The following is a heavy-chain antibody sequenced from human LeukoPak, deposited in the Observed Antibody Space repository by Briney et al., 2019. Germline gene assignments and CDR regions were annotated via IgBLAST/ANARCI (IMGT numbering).Heavy chain of an antibody. CDR1: GGTFSSYA. CDR2: IIPIFGTA. J-gene: IGHJ4*02. Sequence: SVKVSCKASGGTFSSYAISWVRQAPGQGLEWMGGIIPIFGTANYAQKFQGRVTITADESTSTAYMELSSPRSEDTAVYYCARNSGYDTARAEDYWGQGTLVTVSS. CDR3: ARNSGYDTARAEDY. D-gene: IGHD5-12*01. V-gene: IGHV1-69*13.